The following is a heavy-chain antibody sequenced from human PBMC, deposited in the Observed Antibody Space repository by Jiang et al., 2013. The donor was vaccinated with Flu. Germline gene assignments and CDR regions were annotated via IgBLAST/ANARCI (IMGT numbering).Heavy chain of an antibody. J-gene: IGHJ2*01. D-gene: IGHD6-19*01. CDR1: GGTFSSYA. V-gene: IGHV1-69*01. Sequence: QLVESGAEVKKPGSSVKVSCKASGGTFSSYAISWVRQAPGQGLEWMGGIIPIFGTANYAQKFQGRVTITADESTSTAYMELSSLRSEDTAVYYCARDGTFWGSGWYREWYFDLWGRGTLVTVSS. CDR2: IIPIFGTA. CDR3: ARDGTFWGSGWYREWYFDL.